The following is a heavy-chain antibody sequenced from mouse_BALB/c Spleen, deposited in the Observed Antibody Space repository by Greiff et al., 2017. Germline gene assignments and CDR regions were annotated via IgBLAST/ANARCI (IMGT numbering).Heavy chain of an antibody. CDR2: ISYDGSN. Sequence: EVKLMESGPGLVKPSQSLSLTCSVTGYSITSGYYWNWIRQFPGNKLEWMGYISYDGSNNYNPSLKNRISITRDTSKNQFFLKLNSVTTEDTATYYCARDLPYYGNYVEAMDYWGQGTSVTVSS. CDR1: GYSITSGYY. V-gene: IGHV3-6*02. J-gene: IGHJ4*01. D-gene: IGHD2-10*01. CDR3: ARDLPYYGNYVEAMDY.